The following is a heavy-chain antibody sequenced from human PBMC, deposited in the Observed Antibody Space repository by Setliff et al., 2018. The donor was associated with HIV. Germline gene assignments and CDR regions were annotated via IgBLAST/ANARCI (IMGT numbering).Heavy chain of an antibody. CDR2: INPNSGGT. J-gene: IGHJ3*02. Sequence: ASVKVSCKASGYSFITYGISWVRQAPGQGLEWMGWINPNSGGTNYAQKFQGRVTMTRDTSTSTVYMELSSLRSEDTAVYYCARSHAVAFDIWGQGTMVTVSS. D-gene: IGHD4-4*01. CDR1: GYSFITYG. CDR3: ARSHAVAFDI. V-gene: IGHV1-2*02.